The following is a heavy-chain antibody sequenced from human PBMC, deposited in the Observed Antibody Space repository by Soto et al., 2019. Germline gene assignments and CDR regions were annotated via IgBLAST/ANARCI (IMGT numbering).Heavy chain of an antibody. V-gene: IGHV1-8*01. Sequence: VASVKVSCKASGYPFTTYEINWVRHVPVQGLEWMGWMSPSSGNTGYVDQFRGRVTMTSNTSMTTAYMELSILRYEDTAVYYCARVGGQLFGDHGMDVWGQGTTVTVSS. CDR3: ARVGGQLFGDHGMDV. CDR1: GYPFTTYE. CDR2: MSPSSGNT. D-gene: IGHD3-10*01. J-gene: IGHJ6*02.